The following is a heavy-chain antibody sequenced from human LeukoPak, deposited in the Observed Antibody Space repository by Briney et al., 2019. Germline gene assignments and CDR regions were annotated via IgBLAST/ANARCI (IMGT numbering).Heavy chain of an antibody. Sequence: GASVKVSCKASGYTFTSYGISWVRQAPGQGLEWMGWISAYNGNTNYAQKFQGRVTITTDESTSTAYMELSSLRSEDTAVYYCARSNTQIVVIPAAMNLAFDIWGQGTMVTVSS. D-gene: IGHD2-2*01. CDR3: ARSNTQIVVIPAAMNLAFDI. CDR2: ISAYNGNT. CDR1: GYTFTSYG. J-gene: IGHJ3*02. V-gene: IGHV1-18*01.